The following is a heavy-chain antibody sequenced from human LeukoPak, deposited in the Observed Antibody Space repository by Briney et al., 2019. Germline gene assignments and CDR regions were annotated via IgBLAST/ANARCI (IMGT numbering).Heavy chain of an antibody. CDR1: GGTFSSYA. CDR2: IIPIFGTA. Sequence: SVKVSCKASGGTFSSYAISWVRQAPGQGLEWMGGIIPIFGTANYAQKFQGRVTITADESTSTAYMELSSLRSEDTAVYYCARDSEGGYSYGNNWFDPWGQGTLVTVSS. V-gene: IGHV1-69*01. J-gene: IGHJ5*02. D-gene: IGHD5-18*01. CDR3: ARDSEGGYSYGNNWFDP.